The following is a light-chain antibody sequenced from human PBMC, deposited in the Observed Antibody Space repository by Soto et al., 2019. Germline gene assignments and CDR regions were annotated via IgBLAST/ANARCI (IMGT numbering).Light chain of an antibody. CDR2: DVS. Sequence: QSALTQPASVSGSPGQSITISCTGTSSDVGGYNYVSWYQQHPGKAPKLMIYDVSNRPSGVSNRFSGSKPGNTASLTISGLQAEDEADYYCSSRRVFGGGTKLTVL. CDR1: SSDVGGYNY. CDR3: SSRRV. J-gene: IGLJ2*01. V-gene: IGLV2-14*01.